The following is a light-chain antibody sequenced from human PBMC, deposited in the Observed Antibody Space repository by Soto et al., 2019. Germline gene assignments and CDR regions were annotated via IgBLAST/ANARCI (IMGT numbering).Light chain of an antibody. J-gene: IGLJ7*01. CDR3: CSYAGSRTFV. CDR1: SGDVGSYNL. Sequence: QSVLTQPASVSGSPGQSITISLTGTSGDVGSYNLVSWHQHHPGKGPRVIIYEDTKRPSGISHRFSGSKSDNTASLTISGLRAEDEAHYHCCSYAGSRTFVFGGGTQLTVL. V-gene: IGLV2-23*01. CDR2: EDT.